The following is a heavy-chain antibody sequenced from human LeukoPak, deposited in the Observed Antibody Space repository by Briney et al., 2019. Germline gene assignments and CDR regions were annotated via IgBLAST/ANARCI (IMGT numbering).Heavy chain of an antibody. CDR3: TAEEHSSSPGGYYYGMDV. CDR1: GFTFSNAW. J-gene: IGHJ6*02. D-gene: IGHD6-6*01. Sequence: GGSLRLSCAASGFTFSNAWMSWVRQAPGKGLEWVARIKSKTDGGTTDYAAPVKGRFTISRDDSKNTLNLQMNSLKTEDTAVYYCTAEEHSSSPGGYYYGMDVGGQGTTVTVSS. CDR2: IKSKTDGGTT. V-gene: IGHV3-15*01.